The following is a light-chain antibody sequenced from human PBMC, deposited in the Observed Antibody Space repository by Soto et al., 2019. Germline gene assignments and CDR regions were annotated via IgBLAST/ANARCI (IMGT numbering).Light chain of an antibody. CDR1: SSDVGGFDD. V-gene: IGLV2-11*01. Sequence: QSALTQPRSVSGSPGQSVTISCTGTSSDVGGFDDVSWFQQHPDKVPKLLIYGVNKRPSGVPDRFSGSKSGTTASLTISGLQAEDEADYYCYSYAGTHTFVFGGGTKLTVL. CDR2: GVN. J-gene: IGLJ2*01. CDR3: YSYAGTHTFV.